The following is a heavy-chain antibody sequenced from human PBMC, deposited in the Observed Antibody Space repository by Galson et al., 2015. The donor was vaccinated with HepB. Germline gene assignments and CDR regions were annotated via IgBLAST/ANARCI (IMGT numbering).Heavy chain of an antibody. J-gene: IGHJ4*02. CDR3: AKLAPSYRYFDY. D-gene: IGHD1-26*01. CDR2: ISGSGGCT. Sequence: SLRLSCAASGFTFSSYDMSWVRQAPGKGLEWVSAISGSGGCTYYADSAKGRFTISRDNSKNTLYLQMNSLRAEDTAVYYCAKLAPSYRYFDYWGRGTLLTVSS. V-gene: IGHV3-23*01. CDR1: GFTFSSYD.